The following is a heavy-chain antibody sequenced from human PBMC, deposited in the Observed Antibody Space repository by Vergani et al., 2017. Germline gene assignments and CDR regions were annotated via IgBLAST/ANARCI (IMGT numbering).Heavy chain of an antibody. CDR1: GGSISSGGYY. Sequence: QVQLQESGPGLVKPSQTLSLTCTVSGGSISSGGYYWSWIRQPPGKGLEWIGYIYHSGSTYYNPSLKSRVTISVDRSKNQFSLKLSSVTAADTAVYYCARGLIVVVPAAGWFDPWGQGTLVTVSS. D-gene: IGHD2-2*01. CDR3: ARGLIVVVPAAGWFDP. J-gene: IGHJ5*02. V-gene: IGHV4-30-2*01. CDR2: IYHSGST.